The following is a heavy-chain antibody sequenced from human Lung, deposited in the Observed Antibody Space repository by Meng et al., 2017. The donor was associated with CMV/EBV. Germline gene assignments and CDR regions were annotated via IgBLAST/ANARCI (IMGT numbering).Heavy chain of an antibody. CDR1: GDIVSSNSAA. Sequence: HVQLQQPGPGLVKPSQTLSLTCAISGDIVSSNSAAWHWIRQSPSRGLEWLGRTYYRSKWYHEYAVSVKSRITISPDTPKNQFSLQLNSMTPEDTAVYYCARGINGGCGDWGQGTLVTVSS. V-gene: IGHV6-1*01. CDR2: TYYRSKWYH. D-gene: IGHD4-23*01. CDR3: ARGINGGCGD. J-gene: IGHJ4*02.